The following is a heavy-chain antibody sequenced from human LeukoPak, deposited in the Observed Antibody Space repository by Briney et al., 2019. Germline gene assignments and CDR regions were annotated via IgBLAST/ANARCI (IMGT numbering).Heavy chain of an antibody. V-gene: IGHV3-23*01. CDR3: AKTYFSSRAHYFYYYYMDV. CDR2: ISGSGGST. J-gene: IGHJ6*03. Sequence: GGTLRLSCAASGFTFSSYGMSWVRQAPGKGLEWVSAISGSGGSTYYADSVKGRFTISRDNSKNTLYLQMNSLRAEDTAVYYCAKTYFSSRAHYFYYYYMDVWGKGTTVTISS. D-gene: IGHD6-13*01. CDR1: GFTFSSYG.